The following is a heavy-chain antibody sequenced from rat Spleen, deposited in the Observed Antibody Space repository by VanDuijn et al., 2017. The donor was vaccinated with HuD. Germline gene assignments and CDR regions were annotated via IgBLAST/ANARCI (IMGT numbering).Heavy chain of an antibody. CDR1: GFSLTSYN. V-gene: IGHV2-30*01. J-gene: IGHJ2*01. Sequence: QVQLKESGPGLVQPSQTLSLTCTVSGFSLTSYNVHWVRQPTGKGLEWMGVIWTGGSTDYNSALKSRLSISRDTSKSQVFLKMNSLQTEDTATYYCARNNNYFDYWGQGVMVTVSS. CDR3: ARNNNYFDY. CDR2: IWTGGST. D-gene: IGHD1-10*01.